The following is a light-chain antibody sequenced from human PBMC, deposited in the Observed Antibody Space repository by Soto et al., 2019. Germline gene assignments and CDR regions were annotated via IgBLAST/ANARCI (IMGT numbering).Light chain of an antibody. V-gene: IGLV2-8*01. CDR3: YSYAGRNIWV. J-gene: IGLJ3*02. Sequence: QSALAPPPSASGSPGQSVTISCTGSGSDIGAYNFVSWYQQHPGKAPKLMIFGVTERPSGVPDRFSGSKSGNTASLTVSGLQADDEAVYYCYSYAGRNIWVFGGGTKVTVL. CDR2: GVT. CDR1: GSDIGAYNF.